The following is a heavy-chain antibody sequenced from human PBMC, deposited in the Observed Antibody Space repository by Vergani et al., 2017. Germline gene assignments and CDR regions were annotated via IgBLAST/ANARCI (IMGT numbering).Heavy chain of an antibody. CDR1: GGPITSSSYY. CDR2: IYHSGGA. D-gene: IGHD3-9*01. CDR3: ARTESFILRYFHWAL. J-gene: IGHJ4*02. Sequence: QLHLQESGPGLVKPSETLSLTCTVSGGPITSSSYYWGWIGQPPGKGLEWIGNIYHSGGAYYNPSLRRRVTISVDTSKNQFSLEVTSVTAADTAIYFCARTESFILRYFHWALWGQGTLVTVSS. V-gene: IGHV4-39*01.